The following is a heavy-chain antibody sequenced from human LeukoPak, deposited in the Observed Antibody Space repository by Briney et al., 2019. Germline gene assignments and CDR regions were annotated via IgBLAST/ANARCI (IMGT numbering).Heavy chain of an antibody. CDR2: ISGSGGST. V-gene: IGHV3-43*02. Sequence: GGSLRLSCAASGFTFSSYAMSWVRQAPGKGLEWVSAISGSGGSTYYADSVKGRFTISRDNSKNSLYLQMNSLRTEDTALYYCAKDISPASGGGFDYWGQGTLVTVSS. CDR1: GFTFSSYA. CDR3: AKDISPASGGGFDY. D-gene: IGHD3-10*01. J-gene: IGHJ4*02.